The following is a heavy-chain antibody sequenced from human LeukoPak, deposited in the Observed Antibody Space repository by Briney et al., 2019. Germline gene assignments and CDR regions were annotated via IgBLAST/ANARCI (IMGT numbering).Heavy chain of an antibody. D-gene: IGHD4/OR15-4a*01. CDR3: ARGLWGHDAFDI. V-gene: IGHV3-66*01. Sequence: GGSLRLSCAASGFTVSSNYMSWVRQAPGKGLEWVSVIYSGGSTYYADSVKGRFTISRDNSKNSLYLQMNSLRAEDTAVYYCARGLWGHDAFDIWGQGTMVTVSS. J-gene: IGHJ3*02. CDR1: GFTVSSNY. CDR2: IYSGGST.